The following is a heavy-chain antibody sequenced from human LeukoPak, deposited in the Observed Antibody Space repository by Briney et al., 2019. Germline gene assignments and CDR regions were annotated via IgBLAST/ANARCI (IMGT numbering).Heavy chain of an antibody. CDR3: ARDGGEVRYFDWLFRGDAFDI. CDR1: GYTFTSYG. CDR2: ISAYNGNT. D-gene: IGHD3-9*01. J-gene: IGHJ3*02. Sequence: ASVKVSCKASGYTFTSYGISWVRQAPGQGLEWMGWISAYNGNTNYAQKLQGRVTMTTDTSTSTAYMELRSLRSDDTAVYYCARDGGEVRYFDWLFRGDAFDIWGQGTMVTVSS. V-gene: IGHV1-18*01.